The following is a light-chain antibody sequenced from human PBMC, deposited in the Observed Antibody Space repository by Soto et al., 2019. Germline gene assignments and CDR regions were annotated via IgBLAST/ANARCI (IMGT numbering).Light chain of an antibody. CDR3: QQCNDWPHT. V-gene: IGKV3-15*01. J-gene: IGKJ2*01. CDR2: GAS. Sequence: EIVMTQSPATLSVSPGERATLSCRASQSVSSNLAWYQQKPGQAPRLLIYGASTRATGIPARFSGRGSGTEFTPTISSLQSEDCAVYYCQQCNDWPHTFGQGTNLEIK. CDR1: QSVSSN.